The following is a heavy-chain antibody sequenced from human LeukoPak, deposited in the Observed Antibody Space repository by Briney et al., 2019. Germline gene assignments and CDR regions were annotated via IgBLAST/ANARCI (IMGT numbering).Heavy chain of an antibody. CDR2: MTISGTS. CDR3: ARRPRATMVRENWFDP. V-gene: IGHV4-61*02. CDR1: GDSISSGTYN. J-gene: IGHJ5*02. Sequence: SETLSLTCTVSGDSISSGTYNWTWIRQPAGKRLEWIGRMTISGTSSYHPSLRSRVTMSVDTSKNQFSLKLSSVTAADAAVYYCARRPRATMVRENWFDPWGQGTLVTVSS. D-gene: IGHD3-10*01.